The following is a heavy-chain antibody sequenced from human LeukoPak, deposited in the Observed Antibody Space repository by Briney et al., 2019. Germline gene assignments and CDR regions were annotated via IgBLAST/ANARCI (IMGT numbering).Heavy chain of an antibody. Sequence: GGSLRLSCAASGFTFSSYSMNWVRQAPGKGREWVSYISSSSSTIYYADSVKGRFTISRDNAKNSLYLQMNSLRAEDTAVYYCARDTTYDSSGYYYGGVDYWGQGTLVTVSS. D-gene: IGHD3-22*01. V-gene: IGHV3-48*01. J-gene: IGHJ4*02. CDR3: ARDTTYDSSGYYYGGVDY. CDR2: ISSSSSTI. CDR1: GFTFSSYS.